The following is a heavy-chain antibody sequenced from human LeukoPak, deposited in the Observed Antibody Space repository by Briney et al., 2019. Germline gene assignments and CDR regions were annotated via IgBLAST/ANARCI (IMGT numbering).Heavy chain of an antibody. CDR1: GGSVRSSSYY. Sequence: SETLSLTCTVSGGSVRSSSYYWGCIRQPPGKGLEWIGSVHYNGSTCYNPSLGGRVIMSIDTSKNQFSLKLTSVTAADTAMYYCARDRGVPRPYYFDQWGQGTLVTVSS. J-gene: IGHJ4*02. CDR3: ARDRGVPRPYYFDQ. V-gene: IGHV4-39*07. D-gene: IGHD3-10*01. CDR2: VHYNGST.